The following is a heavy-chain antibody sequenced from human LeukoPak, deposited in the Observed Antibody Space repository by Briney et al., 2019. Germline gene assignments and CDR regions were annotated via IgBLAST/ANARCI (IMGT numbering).Heavy chain of an antibody. J-gene: IGHJ1*01. D-gene: IGHD6-13*01. CDR2: IIPIFGTT. CDR1: GGTFNSYA. CDR3: AREPDGSAAGKVGYFQY. Sequence: SVKVSCKTSGGTFNSYAISWVRQAPGQGLEWMGVIIPIFGTTNYAQRFQGRVTITADESTSTVYMYLNSLRSVDTAVYYCAREPDGSAAGKVGYFQYWGQGTLVTVSS. V-gene: IGHV1-69*13.